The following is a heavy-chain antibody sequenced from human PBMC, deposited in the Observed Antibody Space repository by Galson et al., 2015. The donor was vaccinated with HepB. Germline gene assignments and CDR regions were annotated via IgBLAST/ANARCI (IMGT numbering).Heavy chain of an antibody. D-gene: IGHD1-26*01. J-gene: IGHJ4*02. Sequence: SLRLSCAASGFTFTNYWMHWVRQAPGQGLDWVSRIDTDGITTTYADSVKGRFTISRDNAKNTAYLQMNSLRVEDTAGYYCTIIKVGSGFDCWGKGTPVTVSS. CDR1: GFTFTNYW. CDR2: IDTDGITT. CDR3: TIIKVGSGFDC. V-gene: IGHV3-74*01.